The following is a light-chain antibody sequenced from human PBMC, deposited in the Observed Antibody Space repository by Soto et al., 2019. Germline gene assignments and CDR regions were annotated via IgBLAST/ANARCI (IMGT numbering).Light chain of an antibody. CDR2: AAS. CDR1: QGIRND. Sequence: AIQLTQSPSSLSASVGDRVTITCQASQGIRNDLGWYQHKPGKAPKLLIHAASSLQSGVPSRFSSSASGTEFTLTISSLQPEDLASYYCLQDHSYPWTFGQGTKVEI. J-gene: IGKJ1*01. V-gene: IGKV1-6*01. CDR3: LQDHSYPWT.